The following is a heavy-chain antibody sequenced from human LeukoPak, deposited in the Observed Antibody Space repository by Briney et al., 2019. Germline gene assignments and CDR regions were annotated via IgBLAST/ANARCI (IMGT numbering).Heavy chain of an antibody. CDR2: ISGSGGST. Sequence: GGSLRLSCAASGFTFSSYARSWVRQAPGKGLEWVSAISGSGGSTYYADSVKGRFTISRDNSKNTLYLQMNSLRAEDTAVYYCAKGSDVLRFLEWLLDYWGQGTLVTVSS. V-gene: IGHV3-23*01. CDR1: GFTFSSYA. CDR3: AKGSDVLRFLEWLLDY. J-gene: IGHJ4*02. D-gene: IGHD3-3*01.